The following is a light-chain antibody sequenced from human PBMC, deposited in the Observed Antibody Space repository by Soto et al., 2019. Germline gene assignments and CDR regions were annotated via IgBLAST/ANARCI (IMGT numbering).Light chain of an antibody. J-gene: IGKJ1*01. CDR1: QPVSSSY. CDR3: QQGGISTLP. V-gene: IGKV3-20*01. Sequence: EIVLTQSPGILSLSPGERATLSCRASQPVSSSYLAWYQQKPGQAPRLLIYGASTRATGIPDRFSGSGSGPDFTITSSRLEPEDFAVYYCQQGGISTLPFGQGTKVDIK. CDR2: GAS.